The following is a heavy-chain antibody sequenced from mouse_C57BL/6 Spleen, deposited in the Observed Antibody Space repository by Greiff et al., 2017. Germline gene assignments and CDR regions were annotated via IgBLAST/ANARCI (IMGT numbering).Heavy chain of an antibody. CDR1: GYTFTSYT. CDR2: INPSSGYT. D-gene: IGHD2-4*01. J-gene: IGHJ2*01. Sequence: QVQLKESGAELARPGASVKMSCKASGYTFTSYTMHWVKQRPGQGLEWIGYINPSSGYTKYKQKFKDKATLTADKSSSTAYMQLSSLTSEDSAVYYCARTNDYDGYYFDYWGQGTTLTVSS. CDR3: ARTNDYDGYYFDY. V-gene: IGHV1-4*01.